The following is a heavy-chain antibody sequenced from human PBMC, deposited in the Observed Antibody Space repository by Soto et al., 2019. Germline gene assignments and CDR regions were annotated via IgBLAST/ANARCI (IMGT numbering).Heavy chain of an antibody. J-gene: IGHJ6*02. V-gene: IGHV1-2*02. CDR1: GNPLIDHF. Sequence: XPVKLSCKVSGNPLIDHFWHWVRQAPGQGPEWMGWIKPSSGGTHYAQKFKGRVTFNSDASVTTAYMEVTSLTSDDTAVYFCARDRQALATFDGLAAWGQGTTVTVSS. CDR2: IKPSSGGT. D-gene: IGHD3-16*01. CDR3: ARDRQALATFDGLAA.